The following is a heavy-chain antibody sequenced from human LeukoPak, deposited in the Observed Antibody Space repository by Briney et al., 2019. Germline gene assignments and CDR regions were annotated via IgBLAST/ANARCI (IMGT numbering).Heavy chain of an antibody. V-gene: IGHV3-7*01. D-gene: IGHD3-3*01. CDR1: GFTFSSYW. Sequence: GGSLRLSCAASGFTFSSYWMSWVRQAPGKGLEWVANIKQDGSEKYYVDSVKGRFTISRDNAKNSLYLQMNSLRAEDTAVYYCARESLYDFWSGLRDAFDIWGQGTMVTVSS. CDR2: IKQDGSEK. CDR3: ARESLYDFWSGLRDAFDI. J-gene: IGHJ3*02.